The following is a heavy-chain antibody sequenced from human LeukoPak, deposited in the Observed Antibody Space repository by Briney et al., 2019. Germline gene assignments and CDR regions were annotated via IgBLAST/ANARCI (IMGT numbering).Heavy chain of an antibody. CDR3: ARGSGFGELLIDY. Sequence: GASVKVSCKASGYTFTSYAMHWVRQAPGQRLEWMGWINAGNGNTKYSQKFQGRVTMTRNTSISTAYMELSSLRSEDTAVYYCARGSGFGELLIDYWGQGTLVTVSS. D-gene: IGHD3-10*01. CDR1: GYTFTSYA. CDR2: INAGNGNT. J-gene: IGHJ4*02. V-gene: IGHV1-3*01.